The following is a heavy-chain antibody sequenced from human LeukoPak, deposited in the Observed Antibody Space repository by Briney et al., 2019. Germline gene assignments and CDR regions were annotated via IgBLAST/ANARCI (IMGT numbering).Heavy chain of an antibody. D-gene: IGHD3-22*01. CDR3: ASLVVGRKDHDVFDI. J-gene: IGHJ3*02. V-gene: IGHV3-66*01. CDR1: GFTVSSKF. Sequence: PGGSLRLSCAASGFTVSSKFMSWVRQAPGKGLEWVSVIYSVGSTYYADSVKGRFTNSRDNSKNTLYLQMNSLRAEDTAVYYCASLVVGRKDHDVFDIWGQGTMVTVSS. CDR2: IYSVGST.